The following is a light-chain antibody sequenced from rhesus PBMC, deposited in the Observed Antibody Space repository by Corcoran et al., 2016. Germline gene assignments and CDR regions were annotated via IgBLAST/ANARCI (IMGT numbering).Light chain of an antibody. Sequence: DIQMTQSPSSLSASVGDRVTITCRASQGIRKFLTWYQQKPGKPPKLLIYDASPLQSGGPSRFSGSGSGTDFSLTISSLLPEDFATYYCLQHNSNPWTFGQGTKVEIK. J-gene: IGKJ1*01. CDR1: QGIRKF. V-gene: IGKV1-43*03. CDR3: LQHNSNPWT. CDR2: DAS.